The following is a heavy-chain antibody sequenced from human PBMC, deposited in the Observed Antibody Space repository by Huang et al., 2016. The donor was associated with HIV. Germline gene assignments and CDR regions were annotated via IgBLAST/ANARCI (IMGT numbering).Heavy chain of an antibody. CDR2: IDYSGAT. D-gene: IGHD2-8*02. V-gene: IGHV4-39*01. Sequence: QLQLQESGPGLVKPSETLSLTCTVSGGPISNSSHYWGWIRQPPGKGLEWSGSIDYSGATPHNPSLKSRVTMSVDASKSQISLNLISVTAADTSLYYCVGYCTGGTCFEAFDIWGQGTRVTVSS. CDR3: VGYCTGGTCFEAFDI. CDR1: GGPISNSSHY. J-gene: IGHJ3*02.